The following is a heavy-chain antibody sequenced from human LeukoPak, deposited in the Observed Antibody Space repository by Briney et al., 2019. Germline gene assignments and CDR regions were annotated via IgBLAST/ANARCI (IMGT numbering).Heavy chain of an antibody. Sequence: GGSLRLSCAASGFAFGVHAMSWVRQAPGKGPEWVATIGSGADLFYAESVKGRFTISRDDLRNTLWLQMNSLRAEDTALYYCAKDWTPHNRVYDCLDSWGQGTQVTVSS. J-gene: IGHJ4*02. CDR2: IGSGADL. CDR1: GFAFGVHA. CDR3: AKDWTPHNRVYDCLDS. D-gene: IGHD3-16*01. V-gene: IGHV3-23*01.